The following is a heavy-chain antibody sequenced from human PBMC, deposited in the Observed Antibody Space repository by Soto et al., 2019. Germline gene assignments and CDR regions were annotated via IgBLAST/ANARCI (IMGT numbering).Heavy chain of an antibody. J-gene: IGHJ4*02. V-gene: IGHV3-21*01. CDR2: ISSSSSYI. D-gene: IGHD6-13*01. Sequence: GGSLRLSCAASGFTFSSYSMNWVRQAPGKGLEWVSSISSSSSYIYYADSVKGRFTISRDNAKNSLYLQMNSLRAEDTAVYYCATLFNDRRDSSSGYYFDYWGQGTLVTVSS. CDR1: GFTFSSYS. CDR3: ATLFNDRRDSSSGYYFDY.